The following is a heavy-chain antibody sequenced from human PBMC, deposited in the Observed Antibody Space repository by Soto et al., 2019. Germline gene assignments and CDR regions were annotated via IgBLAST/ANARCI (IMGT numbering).Heavy chain of an antibody. CDR3: ARARRDVRFLEWTYYFDY. D-gene: IGHD3-3*01. V-gene: IGHV3-30-3*01. CDR1: GFTFSSYA. Sequence: QVQLVESGGGVVQPGRSLRLSCAASGFTFSSYAMHWVRQAPGKGLEWVAVISYDGSNKYYADSVKGRFTISRDNSKNTLYLQVNSLRAEDTAVYYCARARRDVRFLEWTYYFDYWGQGTLVTVSS. CDR2: ISYDGSNK. J-gene: IGHJ4*02.